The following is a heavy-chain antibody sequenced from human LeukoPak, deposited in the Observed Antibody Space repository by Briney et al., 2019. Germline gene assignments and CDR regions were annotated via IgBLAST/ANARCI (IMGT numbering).Heavy chain of an antibody. J-gene: IGHJ3*02. V-gene: IGHV1-24*01. D-gene: IGHD4-17*01. Sequence: ASVKVSCKVSGYTLTELSMHWVRQAPGKGLEWMGGFDPEDGETIYAQKFQGRVTMTEDTSTDTAYMELSSLRSEDTVVYYCATALTTVTTFVLAFDIWGQGTMVTVSS. CDR1: GYTLTELS. CDR2: FDPEDGET. CDR3: ATALTTVTTFVLAFDI.